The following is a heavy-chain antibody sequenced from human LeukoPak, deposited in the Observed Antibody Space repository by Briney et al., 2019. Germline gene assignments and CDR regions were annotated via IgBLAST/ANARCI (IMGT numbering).Heavy chain of an antibody. CDR1: RFTSSSYW. CDR2: IKQDGSEK. Sequence: GGSLRLSCAASRFTSSSYWMSWVRQAPGKGLEWVANIKQDGSEKYYVDFVKGRFTISRDNAKNSLYLQMNRLRAEDTAVYYCARDAPPYCSGGSCYSRYWGQGALVTVSS. V-gene: IGHV3-7*01. CDR3: ARDAPPYCSGGSCYSRY. J-gene: IGHJ4*02. D-gene: IGHD2-15*01.